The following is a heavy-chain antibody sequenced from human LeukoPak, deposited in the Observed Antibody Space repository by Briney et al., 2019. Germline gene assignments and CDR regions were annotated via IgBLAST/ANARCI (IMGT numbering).Heavy chain of an antibody. J-gene: IGHJ4*02. CDR1: GFTFSSYW. D-gene: IGHD3-10*01. V-gene: IGHV3-74*01. CDR3: ARGNYYGQNY. CDR2: INSDGSTT. Sequence: GGSLRLSCGASGFTFSSYWMHWVRQAPGKGLVWISRINSDGSTTSYADSVKGRFTISRDNAKNTLYLQMNSLRAEDTAVYYCARGNYYGQNYWGQGTLVTVSS.